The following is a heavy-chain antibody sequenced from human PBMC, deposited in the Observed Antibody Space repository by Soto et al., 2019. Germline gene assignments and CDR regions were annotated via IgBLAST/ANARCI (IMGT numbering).Heavy chain of an antibody. CDR3: ARARLSRSWWFDP. CDR2: IYYSART. D-gene: IGHD3-10*01. J-gene: IGHJ5*02. CDR1: GGSIRSYY. V-gene: IGHV4-59*01. Sequence: QVQLQESGPGLVKPSETLSLTCTVSGGSIRSYYWSWIRQPPGKGLEWIGYIYYSARTNYNPSLKSRLTISVDTSKNLFSLKLSSVTAADTAVYSCARARLSRSWWFDPWGQGTLVTVSS.